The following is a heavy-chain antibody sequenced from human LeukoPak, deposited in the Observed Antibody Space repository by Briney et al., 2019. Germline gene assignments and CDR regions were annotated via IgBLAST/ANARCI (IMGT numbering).Heavy chain of an antibody. D-gene: IGHD5-24*01. V-gene: IGHV3-30-3*01. CDR1: GFTFSSYA. Sequence: PGGSLRLSCAASGFTFSSYAMHWVRQAPGKGLEWVAVISYDGSNKYYADSVKGRFTISRYNSKNTLYLQMNSLRAEDTAVYYCARVSAEMATQYYFDYWGQGTLVTVSS. J-gene: IGHJ4*02. CDR3: ARVSAEMATQYYFDY. CDR2: ISYDGSNK.